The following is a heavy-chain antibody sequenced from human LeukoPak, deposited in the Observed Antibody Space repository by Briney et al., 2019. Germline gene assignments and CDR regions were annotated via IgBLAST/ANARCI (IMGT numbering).Heavy chain of an antibody. CDR3: AFGDYSYGMDV. Sequence: SETLSLTCTVSGGSISSSTYYWGWIRQPPGKGLEWIGSIHYSGSTYYNPSLKSRVTISVDTSKNQFSLKLRSVTAPDTAVYFYAFGDYSYGMDVWGQGTTVTVSS. CDR2: IHYSGST. V-gene: IGHV4-39*01. CDR1: GGSISSSTYY. J-gene: IGHJ6*02. D-gene: IGHD3-10*01.